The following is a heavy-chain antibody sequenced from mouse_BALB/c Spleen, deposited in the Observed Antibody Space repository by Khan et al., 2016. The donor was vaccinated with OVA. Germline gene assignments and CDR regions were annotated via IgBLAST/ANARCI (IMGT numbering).Heavy chain of an antibody. D-gene: IGHD2-3*01. V-gene: IGHV3-2*02. Sequence: EVQLQESGPGLVKPSQSLSLTCTVTGYSITSDYAWNWIRQFPGNKLEWMGYISSSGSTNYNPALKSRISITRDTSKNQFFLQLNSVTTEDTATYYCARDGSRYNYAMDYWGQGTSFTASS. CDR1: GYSITSDYA. CDR3: ARDGSRYNYAMDY. J-gene: IGHJ4*01. CDR2: ISSSGST.